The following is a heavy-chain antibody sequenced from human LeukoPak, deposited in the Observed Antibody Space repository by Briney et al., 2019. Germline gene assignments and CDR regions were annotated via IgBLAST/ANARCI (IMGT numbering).Heavy chain of an antibody. CDR3: ASSYLYYDSSGCIGGCYWFDP. D-gene: IGHD3-22*01. CDR1: GGTFSSYA. J-gene: IGHJ5*02. Sequence: GASVKVSCKASGGTFSSYAISWVRQAPGQGLEWMGRIIPILGIANYAQKFQGRVTITADKSTSTAYMELSSLRSEDTAVYYCASSYLYYDSSGCIGGCYWFDPWDQGTLVTVSS. CDR2: IIPILGIA. V-gene: IGHV1-69*04.